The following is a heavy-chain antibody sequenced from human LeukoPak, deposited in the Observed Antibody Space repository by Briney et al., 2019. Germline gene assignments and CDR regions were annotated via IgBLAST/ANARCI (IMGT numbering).Heavy chain of an antibody. Sequence: SETLSLTCTVSGGSISSYYWSWIRQPPGKGLEWIGYIYYGGSTNYNPSLKSRVTISVDTSKNQFSLKLSSVTAADTAVYYCARHKNVDYYFYWGQGTLVTVSS. V-gene: IGHV4-59*08. D-gene: IGHD3-22*01. CDR2: IYYGGST. CDR3: ARHKNVDYYFY. CDR1: GGSISSYY. J-gene: IGHJ4*02.